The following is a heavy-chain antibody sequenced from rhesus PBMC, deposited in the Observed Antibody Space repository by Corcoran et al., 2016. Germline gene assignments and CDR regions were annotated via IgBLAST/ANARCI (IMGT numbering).Heavy chain of an antibody. J-gene: IGHJ4*01. CDR1: GGSFSSYW. Sequence: QVQLQESGPGLVKPSETLSLTCAVSGGSFSSYWWSWIRQPPGKGLEWIGEINGNSGSTNYNPSIKRRVTMSKEATKNQFSPKLSSVTAAETAVYYCARLNTVTTNSFDYWGQGVLVTVSS. CDR2: INGNSGST. D-gene: IGHD4-23*01. V-gene: IGHV4-80*01. CDR3: ARLNTVTTNSFDY.